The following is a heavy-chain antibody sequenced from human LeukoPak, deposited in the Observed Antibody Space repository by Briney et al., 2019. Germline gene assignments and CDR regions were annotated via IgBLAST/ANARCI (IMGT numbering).Heavy chain of an antibody. Sequence: PSETLSLTCTVSGGSISSSSYYWGWIRQPPGTGLEWIATIYCGGSTYYNPSLKSRVTISVDPSKNQFSLRLSSVTAADTAVYYCARPGRPYDTSVDPWGQGTLVTVSS. D-gene: IGHD3-22*01. V-gene: IGHV4-39*01. CDR2: IYCGGST. CDR3: ARPGRPYDTSVDP. CDR1: GGSISSSSYY. J-gene: IGHJ5*02.